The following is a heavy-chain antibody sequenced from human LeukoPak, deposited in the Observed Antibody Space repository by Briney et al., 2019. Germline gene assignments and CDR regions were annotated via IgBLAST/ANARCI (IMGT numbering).Heavy chain of an antibody. Sequence: ASVKVSCKASGYTFTSYYIHWVRQAPGQGLEWMGIIYPSDDSTTYAQNFQGRVTMTTDTSTSTAYMELRSLRSDDTAVYYCTRDLPYSSSWESIDYWGQGTLVTVSS. V-gene: IGHV1-46*01. CDR3: TRDLPYSSSWESIDY. D-gene: IGHD6-13*01. CDR1: GYTFTSYY. J-gene: IGHJ4*02. CDR2: IYPSDDST.